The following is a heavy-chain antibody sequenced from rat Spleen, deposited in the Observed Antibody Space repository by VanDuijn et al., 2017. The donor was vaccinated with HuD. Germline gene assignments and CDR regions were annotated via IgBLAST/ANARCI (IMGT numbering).Heavy chain of an antibody. CDR2: IWSGGNT. CDR3: TRNRRYRYNPGYFDY. V-gene: IGHV2S13*01. CDR1: GFSLTSYH. D-gene: IGHD1-5*01. Sequence: QVQLKESGPGLMQPSQTLSLTCIVSGFSLTSYHVHWVRQSPGKGLEWMAVIWSGGNTDYNSTLKSRLSISRDTSKSQVFLKVNSLKTEETGIYYCTRNRRYRYNPGYFDYWGQGVMVNVSS. J-gene: IGHJ2*01.